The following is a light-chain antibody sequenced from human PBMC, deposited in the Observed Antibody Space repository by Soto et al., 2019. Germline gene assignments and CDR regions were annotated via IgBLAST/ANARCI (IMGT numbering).Light chain of an antibody. CDR1: SSDVGGYNY. J-gene: IGLJ3*02. V-gene: IGLV2-14*01. CDR2: DVS. Sequence: QSALTQPASVSGSPGQSITISCTGTSSDVGGYNYVSWYQQHPGKAPKLMIYDVSNRPSGVSNRLSGSKSGNTVSLTISGLQAEDEADYYCSSYTSSNTLVFGGGTKLIVL. CDR3: SSYTSSNTLV.